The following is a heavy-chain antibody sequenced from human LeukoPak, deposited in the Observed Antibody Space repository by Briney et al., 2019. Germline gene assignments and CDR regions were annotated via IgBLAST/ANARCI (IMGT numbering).Heavy chain of an antibody. CDR2: INPNNGGT. CDR1: GYSFSDYY. V-gene: IGHV1-2*02. J-gene: IGHJ4*02. Sequence: ASVKVSCKASGYSFSDYYIHWVRQAPGQGLEWMGWINPNNGGTKYAQKFQGRVTMTRDTSINTAYMELSRLRSDDTAVYYCARVLSYYGSGSYCFDYWGQGTLVTVSS. D-gene: IGHD3-10*01. CDR3: ARVLSYYGSGSYCFDY.